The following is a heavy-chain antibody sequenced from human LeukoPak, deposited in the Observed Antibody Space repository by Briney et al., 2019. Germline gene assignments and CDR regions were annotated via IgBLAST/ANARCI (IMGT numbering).Heavy chain of an antibody. V-gene: IGHV3-64*01. CDR2: ISSNGGST. Sequence: GGSLRLSCAASGLTFTSFALHWVRQAPGKGLGYVSAISSNGGSTYYANSVKGRFTISRDNSKNTLYLQMGSLRAEDMAVYYCARGGHFDWLLNYWGQGTLVTVSS. CDR3: ARGGHFDWLLNY. D-gene: IGHD3-9*01. CDR1: GLTFTSFA. J-gene: IGHJ4*02.